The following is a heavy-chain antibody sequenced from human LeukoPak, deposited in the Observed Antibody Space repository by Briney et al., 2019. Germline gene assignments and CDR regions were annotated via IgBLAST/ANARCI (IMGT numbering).Heavy chain of an antibody. D-gene: IGHD6-6*01. CDR3: ARPLGQPVLSPFDY. CDR2: IYYSGST. CDR1: GGSISSSSYY. J-gene: IGHJ4*02. V-gene: IGHV4-39*01. Sequence: SETLSLTCTVSGGSISSSSYYWGWIRQPPGKGLEWIGSIYYSGSTYYNPSLKSRVTISVDTSKNQFSLKLSSVTAADTAVYYCARPLGQPVLSPFDYWGQGTLVTISS.